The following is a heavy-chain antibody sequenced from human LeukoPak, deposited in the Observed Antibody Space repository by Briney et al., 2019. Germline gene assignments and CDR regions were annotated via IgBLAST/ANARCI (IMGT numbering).Heavy chain of an antibody. CDR3: AREGITMIVVPHAFDI. CDR1: GFTFSSYS. V-gene: IGHV3-48*01. D-gene: IGHD3-22*01. J-gene: IGHJ3*02. Sequence: GGSLRLSCAASGFTFSSYSMNWVHQAPGKGLEWVSYISSSSSTIYYADSVKGRFTISRDNAKNSLYLQMNSLRAEDTAVYYCAREGITMIVVPHAFDIWGQGTMVTVSS. CDR2: ISSSSSTI.